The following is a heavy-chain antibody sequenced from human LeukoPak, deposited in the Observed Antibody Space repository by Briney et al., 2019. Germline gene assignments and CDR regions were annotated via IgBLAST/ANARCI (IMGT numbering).Heavy chain of an antibody. D-gene: IGHD5-18*01. CDR3: ARALYSYGSGLDV. Sequence: PSETLSLTCTVSGGSISSSSYYWGWIRQPPGKGLEWIGEIYHSGNTNYNPSLKSRVTISVDKSRNQFSLELSSVTAADTAVYYCARALYSYGSGLDVWGQGATVTVSS. J-gene: IGHJ6*02. CDR2: IYHSGNT. CDR1: GGSISSSSYY. V-gene: IGHV4-39*07.